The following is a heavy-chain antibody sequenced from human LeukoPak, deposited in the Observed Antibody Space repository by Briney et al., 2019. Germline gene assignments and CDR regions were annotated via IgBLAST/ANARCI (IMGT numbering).Heavy chain of an antibody. Sequence: GGSLRLSCAASGFTFSSSAMSWVRQAPGKGLEWVSNISGRGGSTYYADSVKGRFTISRDNSKNTLYLQMNSLRAEDTAVYYCAKCLGSGSSLDLYYYYYYMDVWGKGTTVTISS. CDR2: ISGRGGST. D-gene: IGHD3-10*01. J-gene: IGHJ6*03. CDR3: AKCLGSGSSLDLYYYYYYMDV. CDR1: GFTFSSSA. V-gene: IGHV3-23*01.